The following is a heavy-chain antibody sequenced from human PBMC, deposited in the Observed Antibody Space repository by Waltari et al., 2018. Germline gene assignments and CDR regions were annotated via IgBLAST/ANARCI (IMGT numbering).Heavy chain of an antibody. V-gene: IGHV5-10-1*03. CDR2: IYPNYYDN. CDR1: GYNFTTYW. D-gene: IGHD1-26*01. Sequence: EVQLVQSGAEVKKPGESLRISCKGSGYNFTTYWISWVRQMPGKGLEWMGSIYPNYYDNNDSPAFQGHVTISGDKSINTAYLQWSRLRASDTAIYYCARHPVYWDQGHNYGLDVWGQGTTVTVSS. J-gene: IGHJ6*02. CDR3: ARHPVYWDQGHNYGLDV.